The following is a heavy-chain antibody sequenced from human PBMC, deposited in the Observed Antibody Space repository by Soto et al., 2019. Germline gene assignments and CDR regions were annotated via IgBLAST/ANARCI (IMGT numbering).Heavy chain of an antibody. CDR2: ISPYSGNT. J-gene: IGHJ6*02. Sequence: QVQLVQSGDEVRKPGSSVKVSCKASGYIFVNYGIAWVRQAPGQGLEWMGWISPYSGNTHYASKVQGRLTMTTDTSRSTAHMVPGSLASDDTALYYCAMVDNYVTPTPQDVWGQGTTVTVSS. D-gene: IGHD3-16*01. V-gene: IGHV1-18*01. CDR1: GYIFVNYG. CDR3: AMVDNYVTPTPQDV.